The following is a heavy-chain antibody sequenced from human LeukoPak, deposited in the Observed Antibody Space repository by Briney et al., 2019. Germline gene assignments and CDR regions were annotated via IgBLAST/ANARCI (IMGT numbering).Heavy chain of an antibody. Sequence: ASVTVSFTASGGTFSSYAISWVRQAPGQGLEWMGWISAYNGNTNYAQKLQGRVTMTTDTSTSTAYMELRSLRSDDTAVYYCARYHKGWYSSSWTEYYYYYYGMDVWGQGTTVTVSS. CDR2: ISAYNGNT. D-gene: IGHD6-13*01. V-gene: IGHV1-18*01. J-gene: IGHJ6*02. CDR3: ARYHKGWYSSSWTEYYYYYYGMDV. CDR1: GGTFSSYA.